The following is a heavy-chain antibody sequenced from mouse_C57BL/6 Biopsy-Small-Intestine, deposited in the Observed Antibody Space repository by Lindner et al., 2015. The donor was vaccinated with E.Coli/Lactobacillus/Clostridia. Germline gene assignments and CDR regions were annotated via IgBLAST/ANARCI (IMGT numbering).Heavy chain of an antibody. V-gene: IGHV14-4*02. CDR3: ASMGYCTGGNCGHAEYFQH. D-gene: IGHD1-1*02. CDR2: INPNSGDT. Sequence: SVKVSCKASGYNFIGYYIHWVRQAPGQGPEWLGWINPNSGDTHYAPKFQGRVTMTRDTSISTAYMDVSRLTSDDTAVYYCASMGYCTGGNCGHAEYFQHWGPGTLVTVSS. CDR1: GYNFIGYY. J-gene: IGHJ1*01.